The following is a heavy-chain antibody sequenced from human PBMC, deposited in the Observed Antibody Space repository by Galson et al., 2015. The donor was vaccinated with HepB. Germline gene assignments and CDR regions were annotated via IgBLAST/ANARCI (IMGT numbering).Heavy chain of an antibody. CDR2: ISAYNGHS. Sequence: SVKVSCKASGFIFNNYGFTWVRQAPGQGLEWMGWISAYNGHSNYAQKFQGRVTMTTDTPTSTAYIELRSLTSDDTAVYYCARDEGGRKYDWFDPWGQGTLVTVSS. CDR1: GFIFNNYG. V-gene: IGHV1-18*01. J-gene: IGHJ5*02. D-gene: IGHD3-16*01. CDR3: ARDEGGRKYDWFDP.